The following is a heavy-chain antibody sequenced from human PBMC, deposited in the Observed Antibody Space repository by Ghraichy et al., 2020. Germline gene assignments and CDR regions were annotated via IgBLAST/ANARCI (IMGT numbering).Heavy chain of an antibody. Sequence: ASVKVSCKASGYIFTGYYMHWVRQAPGQGLEWMGWINPNSGDTHYAQKFQGRVTMTRDTSVSTVYMELSRLRSDDTAVYYCARKGGANYYDNNNTFDIWGQGTMVTVSS. CDR2: INPNSGDT. CDR3: ARKGGANYYDNNNTFDI. V-gene: IGHV1-2*02. CDR1: GYIFTGYY. J-gene: IGHJ3*02. D-gene: IGHD3-22*01.